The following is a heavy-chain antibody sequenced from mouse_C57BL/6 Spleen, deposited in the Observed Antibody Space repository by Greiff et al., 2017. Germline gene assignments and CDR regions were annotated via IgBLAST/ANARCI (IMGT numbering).Heavy chain of an antibody. CDR2: IWSGGST. CDR3: ARGDGSSYWYFDV. V-gene: IGHV2-2*01. Sequence: VKLMESGPGLVQPSQSLSITCTVSGFSLTSYGVHWVRQSPGKGLEWLGVIWSGGSTDYNAAFISRLSISKDNSKSQVFFKMNSLQADDTAIYYCARGDGSSYWYFDVWGTGTTVTVSS. CDR1: GFSLTSYG. D-gene: IGHD1-1*01. J-gene: IGHJ1*03.